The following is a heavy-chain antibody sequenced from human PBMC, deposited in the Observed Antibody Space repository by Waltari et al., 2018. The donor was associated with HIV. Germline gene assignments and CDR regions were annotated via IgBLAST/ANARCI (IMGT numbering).Heavy chain of an antibody. D-gene: IGHD6-19*01. CDR1: GGIFFLSA. V-gene: IGHV1-69*04. CDR3: ARVPYSSGWYGDNIDY. J-gene: IGHJ4*02. CDR2: VVPVLNSA. Sequence: QVQLVQSGAEVKKPGSSVKVSCTASGGIFFLSAFTWVRQAPVQGLEWMGRVVPVLNSATYAEKFRGRVTITADKSTSTAYMEMSGLRSEDTAVYFCARVPYSSGWYGDNIDYWGQGTLVIVSS.